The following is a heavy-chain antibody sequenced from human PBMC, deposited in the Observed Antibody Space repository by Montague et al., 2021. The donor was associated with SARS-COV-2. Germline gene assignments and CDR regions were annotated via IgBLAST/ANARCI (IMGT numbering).Heavy chain of an antibody. D-gene: IGHD1-1*01. V-gene: IGHV3-23*03. CDR3: AKVWPMNGGLPRY. J-gene: IGHJ4*02. CDR2: IYSDITST. Sequence: SLRLSCAASGFTFSTYAMSWVRQAPGKGLEWVSMIYSDITSTFYADSVKGRFTISRDNSKNTVYLQMSGLRAEDTAIYYCAKVWPMNGGLPRYWGQGNLVTVSS. CDR1: GFTFSTYA.